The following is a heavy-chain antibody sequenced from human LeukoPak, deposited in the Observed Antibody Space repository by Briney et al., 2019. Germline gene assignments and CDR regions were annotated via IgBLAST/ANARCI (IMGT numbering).Heavy chain of an antibody. CDR1: GGSISSYY. V-gene: IGHV4-59*08. Sequence: TPSETLSLTCTVSGGSISSYYWSWIRQPPGKGLEWIGYTYYSGSTNYNPSLKSRVTISVDTSKNQFSLKLSSVTAADTAVYYCARRLHSWFDPWGQGTLVTVSS. CDR3: ARRLHSWFDP. J-gene: IGHJ5*02. D-gene: IGHD4-11*01. CDR2: TYYSGST.